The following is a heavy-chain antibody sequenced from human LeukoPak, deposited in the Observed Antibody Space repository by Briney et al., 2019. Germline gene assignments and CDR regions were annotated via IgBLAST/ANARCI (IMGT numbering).Heavy chain of an antibody. V-gene: IGHV1-69*05. J-gene: IGHJ4*02. CDR1: GCTFSSYA. CDR3: XXXXXXRXGFVTYFDY. CDR2: IIPIFGTA. D-gene: IGHD3-10*01. Sequence: SVKVSCKASGCTFSSYAISWVRQAPGQGLEWMGGIIPIFGTANYAQKFQGRVTITTDESTSTAYMELSSLRSEDTAVYYCXXXXXXRXGFVTYFDYWGQGTLVTVSS.